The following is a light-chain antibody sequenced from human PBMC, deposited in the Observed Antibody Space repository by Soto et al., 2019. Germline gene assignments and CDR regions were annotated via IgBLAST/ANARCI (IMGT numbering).Light chain of an antibody. CDR2: GAS. CDR3: QQYDNWPPFT. Sequence: EIVMTQSPATLSVSPGERATLSCRASQSVGSGLAWYQQRPGQAPRLLIYGASARATGIPARFSGSGSGTEFTLTISSLQSEDFAVYYCQQYDNWPPFTFGPGTKVDIK. J-gene: IGKJ3*01. CDR1: QSVGSG. V-gene: IGKV3-15*01.